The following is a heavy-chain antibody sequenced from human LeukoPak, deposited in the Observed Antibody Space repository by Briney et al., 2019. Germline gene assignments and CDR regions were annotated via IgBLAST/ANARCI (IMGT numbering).Heavy chain of an antibody. J-gene: IGHJ5*02. V-gene: IGHV4-59*01. D-gene: IGHD5-24*01. CDR1: GGSISSYY. CDR3: ASAVRDGYNYGWFDP. Sequence: PSETLSLTCTVSGGSISSYYWSWIRRPPGKGLEWIGYIYYSGSTNYNTSLKSRVTISVDTSKNQFSLKLSSVTAADTAVYYCASAVRDGYNYGWFDPWGQGTLVTVSS. CDR2: IYYSGST.